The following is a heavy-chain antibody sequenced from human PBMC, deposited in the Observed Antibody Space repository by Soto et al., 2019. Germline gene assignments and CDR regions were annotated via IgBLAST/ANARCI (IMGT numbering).Heavy chain of an antibody. CDR3: ARDNSKYYYGSGSTGWWWFDP. J-gene: IGHJ5*02. CDR1: GGSISSGGYY. V-gene: IGHV4-31*03. CDR2: IYYSGST. Sequence: SETLSLTCTVSGGSISSGGYYWSWIRQHPGKGLEWIGYIYYSGSTYYNPSLKSRVTISVDTSKNQFSLKLSSVTAADTAVYYCARDNSKYYYGSGSTGWWWFDPWGQGTLVTVSS. D-gene: IGHD3-10*01.